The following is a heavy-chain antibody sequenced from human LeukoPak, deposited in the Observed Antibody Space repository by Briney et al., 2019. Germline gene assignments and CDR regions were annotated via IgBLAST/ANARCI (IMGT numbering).Heavy chain of an antibody. CDR1: GVSFSGYY. CDR2: INHSGST. V-gene: IGHV4-34*01. J-gene: IGHJ5*02. CDR3: ARGKRVVVPAAIVWFDP. D-gene: IGHD2-2*01. Sequence: SETLSLTCAVYGVSFSGYYWSWIRQPPGKGLEWVGEINHSGSTNYNPSLKSRVTISVDTSKNQFSLKLSSVAAADTAVYYCARGKRVVVPAAIVWFDPGGQGTLVTVSA.